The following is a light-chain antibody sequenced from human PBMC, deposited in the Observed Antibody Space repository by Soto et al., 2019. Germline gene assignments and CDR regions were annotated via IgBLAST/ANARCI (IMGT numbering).Light chain of an antibody. CDR3: QQYYSDPLT. V-gene: IGKV4-1*01. J-gene: IGKJ1*01. Sequence: DIVMTQSPDSLAVSLGERATFNCKSSQNLLYSSNNRNYLAWYQQKPGQPPTLLVSLASTRESGVPARFSGGGSGTDFTLTITSLQAADVAVYYCQQYYSDPLTFGQGTKVESK. CDR2: LAS. CDR1: QNLLYSSNNRNY.